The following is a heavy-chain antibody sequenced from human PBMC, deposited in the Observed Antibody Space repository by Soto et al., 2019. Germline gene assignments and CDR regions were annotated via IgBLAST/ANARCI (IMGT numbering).Heavy chain of an antibody. V-gene: IGHV1-3*01. Sequence: ASVKVSCKASGYTFTSYAMHWVRQAPGQRLEWMGWINAGNGNTKYSQKFQGRVTITRDTSASTAYMELSSLRSEDTAVYYCARDWQNDDYIWGSYDYWGQGTLVTVSS. D-gene: IGHD3-16*01. CDR2: INAGNGNT. CDR1: GYTFTSYA. J-gene: IGHJ4*02. CDR3: ARDWQNDDYIWGSYDY.